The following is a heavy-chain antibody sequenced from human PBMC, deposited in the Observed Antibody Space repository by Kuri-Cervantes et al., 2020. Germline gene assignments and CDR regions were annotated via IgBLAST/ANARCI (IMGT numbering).Heavy chain of an antibody. CDR2: ISGSGGST. CDR3: ARTYYYGSGSLKGYNWFDP. J-gene: IGHJ5*02. Sequence: GGSLRLSCAASGFTFSSYAMSWVRQAPGKGLEWVSAISGSGGSTYYADSVKGRFTISRDNAKNTLYLQMNSLRAEDTAVYYCARTYYYGSGSLKGYNWFDPWGQGTLVTVSS. CDR1: GFTFSSYA. D-gene: IGHD3-10*01. V-gene: IGHV3-23*01.